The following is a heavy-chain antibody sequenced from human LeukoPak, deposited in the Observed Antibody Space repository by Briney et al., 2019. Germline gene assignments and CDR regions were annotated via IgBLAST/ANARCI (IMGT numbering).Heavy chain of an antibody. D-gene: IGHD3-10*01. CDR2: NSGSGGTT. CDR1: GFTFRTYA. Sequence: GGSLRLSCAVSGFTFRTYAMSWVRQAPGKGLEWVSANSGSGGTTYYADSVKGRFTISRDNSKNTLYLQMNSLRAEDTDVYYCAKLSTFGELRRVRFDPWGQGTLVTVSS. J-gene: IGHJ5*02. CDR3: AKLSTFGELRRVRFDP. V-gene: IGHV3-23*01.